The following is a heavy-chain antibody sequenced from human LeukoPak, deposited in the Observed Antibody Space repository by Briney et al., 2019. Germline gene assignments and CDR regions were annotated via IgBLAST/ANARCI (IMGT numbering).Heavy chain of an antibody. D-gene: IGHD3-22*01. CDR3: ARITMIVN. CDR1: RFIFSSYE. CDR2: ISSTGSTI. J-gene: IGHJ4*02. Sequence: GSLRLSCVASRFIFSSYEMNWVRQAPGKGLEWVSYISSTGSTIYYADSVKGRFTISRDNAKNSLYLQMNSLRAEDTAVYYCARITMIVNWGQGTLVTVSS. V-gene: IGHV3-48*03.